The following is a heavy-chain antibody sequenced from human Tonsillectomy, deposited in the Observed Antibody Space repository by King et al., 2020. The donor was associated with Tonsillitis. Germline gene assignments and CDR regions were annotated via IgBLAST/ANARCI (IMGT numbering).Heavy chain of an antibody. V-gene: IGHV3-48*01. D-gene: IGHD6-13*01. J-gene: IGHJ4*02. Sequence: VQLVESGGGLVQPGGSLRLSCAASGFTFSSYSMNWVRQAPGKGLEWVSYISSSSSTIYYADSVKGRFTISRDNAKNSLYLQMNSLRAEDTAVYYCARESRSSSWYDYFDYWGQGTLVTVSS. CDR1: GFTFSSYS. CDR3: ARESRSSSWYDYFDY. CDR2: ISSSSSTI.